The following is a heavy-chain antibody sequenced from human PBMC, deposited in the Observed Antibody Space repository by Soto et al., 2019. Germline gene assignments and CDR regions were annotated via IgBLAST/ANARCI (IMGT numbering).Heavy chain of an antibody. V-gene: IGHV3-15*04. CDR2: IESSTADATK. J-gene: IGHJ4*02. CDR1: GFTFNNDW. CDR3: NTPKGSGGGAFDF. D-gene: IGHD3-10*01. Sequence: EVQLVESGGNLVKPGGSLRLSCAASGFTFNNDWMSWVRQAPGKGLEWVCRIESSTADATKDYAVRVKGRFTISRDDSTNTMHLQTNSLKPGDTAVYYCNTPKGSGGGAFDFRGPGTLVHVSS.